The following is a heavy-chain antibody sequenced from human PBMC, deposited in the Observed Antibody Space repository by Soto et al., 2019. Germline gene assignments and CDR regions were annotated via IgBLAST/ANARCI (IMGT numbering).Heavy chain of an antibody. J-gene: IGHJ3*01. Sequence: QGQLQKPGPGLGKPSGTRSFTALVLGGPFSSGTWWGWARHPPGRGLEWIGEIYHSGSTNYNPSLKSRVTISVDKSKNQFSLKLSSVTAADTAVYYCAANPQGVLPLQMVWGQGTMVTVSS. CDR2: IYHSGST. CDR3: AANPQGVLPLQMV. CDR1: GGPFSSGTW. D-gene: IGHD3-3*01. V-gene: IGHV4-4*02.